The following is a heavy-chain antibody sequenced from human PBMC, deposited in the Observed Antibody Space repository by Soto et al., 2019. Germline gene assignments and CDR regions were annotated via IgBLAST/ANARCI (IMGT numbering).Heavy chain of an antibody. CDR3: ARDLSSSGYPDAFDL. CDR1: GFMFETYS. V-gene: IGHV3-21*01. D-gene: IGHD3-22*01. CDR2: ISGKSSFT. Sequence: GGSLRLSCAASGFMFETYSMNWVRQAPGKGLEWVSSISGKSSFTYYAESLRGRLTISRDNAKNSVILQMNSLRAEDTAVYFCARDLSSSGYPDAFDLWGQGTMVTVSS. J-gene: IGHJ3*01.